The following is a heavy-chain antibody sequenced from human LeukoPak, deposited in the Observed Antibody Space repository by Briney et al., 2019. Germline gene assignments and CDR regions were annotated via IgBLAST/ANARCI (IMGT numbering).Heavy chain of an antibody. CDR2: ISWNSGSI. Sequence: GGSLRLSCAASGFTFDDYAMHWVRQGPGKGLEWVSGISWNSGSIGYADSVKGRFTISRDNAKNSLYLQMNSLRAEDTALYYCAKEGSGSYYFDYWGQGTLVTVSS. D-gene: IGHD1-26*01. CDR3: AKEGSGSYYFDY. V-gene: IGHV3-9*01. J-gene: IGHJ4*02. CDR1: GFTFDDYA.